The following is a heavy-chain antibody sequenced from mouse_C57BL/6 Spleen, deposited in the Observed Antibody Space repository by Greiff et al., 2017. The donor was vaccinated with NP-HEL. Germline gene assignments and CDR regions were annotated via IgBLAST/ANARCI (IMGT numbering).Heavy chain of an antibody. V-gene: IGHV1-64*01. J-gene: IGHJ2*01. D-gene: IGHD1-1*01. Sequence: QVQLQQPGAELVKPGASVKLSCKASGYTFTSYWMHWVKQRPGQGLEWIGMIHPNSGSTNYNEKFKSKATLTVDKSSSTAYMQLSSLTSEDSAVYYCARTVVAPLYYFDYWGQGTTLTVAS. CDR2: IHPNSGST. CDR1: GYTFTSYW. CDR3: ARTVVAPLYYFDY.